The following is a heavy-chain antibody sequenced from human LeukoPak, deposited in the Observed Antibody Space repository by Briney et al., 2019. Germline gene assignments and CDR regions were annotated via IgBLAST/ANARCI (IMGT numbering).Heavy chain of an antibody. J-gene: IGHJ6*02. CDR3: ARHGSGSYYNPVLDV. Sequence: SETLSLTCTVSGGSISSYYWSWIRQPPGKGLEWIGYIYYSGSTNYNPSLKSRVTISVDTSKNQFSLKLSSVTAADTAMYYCARHGSGSYYNPVLDVWGQGTTVTVSS. CDR1: GGSISSYY. D-gene: IGHD3-10*01. CDR2: IYYSGST. V-gene: IGHV4-59*08.